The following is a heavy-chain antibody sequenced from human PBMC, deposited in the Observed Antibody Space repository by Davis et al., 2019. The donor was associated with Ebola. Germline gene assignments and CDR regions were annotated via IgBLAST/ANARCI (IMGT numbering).Heavy chain of an antibody. CDR3: AKRDY. CDR1: GFTFSSYA. CDR2: ISYDGSNK. J-gene: IGHJ4*02. V-gene: IGHV3-30*04. Sequence: GGSLRLSCAASGFTFSSYAMHWVRQAPGKGLEWVAVISYDGSNKYYADSVKGRFTISRDNSKNTLYLQMNSLRAEDTAVYYCAKRDYWGQGTLVTVSS.